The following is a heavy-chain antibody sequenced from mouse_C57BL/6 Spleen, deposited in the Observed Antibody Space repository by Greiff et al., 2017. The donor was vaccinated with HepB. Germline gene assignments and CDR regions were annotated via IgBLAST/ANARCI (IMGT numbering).Heavy chain of an antibody. CDR2: IYPRSGNT. CDR3: ARSGGNRLRECYFDY. Sequence: LVESGAELARPGASVKLSCKASGYTFTSYGISWVKQRTGQGLEWIGEIYPRSGNTYYNEKFKGKATLTADKSSSTAYMELRSLTSEDSAVYFCARSGGNRLRECYFDYWGQGTTLTVSS. CDR1: GYTFTSYG. V-gene: IGHV1-81*01. J-gene: IGHJ2*01. D-gene: IGHD1-1*01.